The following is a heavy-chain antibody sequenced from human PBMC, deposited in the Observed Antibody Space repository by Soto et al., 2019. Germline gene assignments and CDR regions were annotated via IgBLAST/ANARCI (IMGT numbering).Heavy chain of an antibody. CDR1: GFTVSSNF. CDR3: ARVMGYSYGFDY. J-gene: IGHJ4*02. D-gene: IGHD5-18*01. CDR2: IYSGGST. Sequence: EVQLVESGGGLVQPGGSLRLSCAASGFTVSSNFMSWVRQAPGKGLEWVSVIYSGGSTYYADSVKGRFTISRDNSKNTLYLQMNSLRAEDTAVYYCARVMGYSYGFDYWGQGTLVTVSS. V-gene: IGHV3-66*01.